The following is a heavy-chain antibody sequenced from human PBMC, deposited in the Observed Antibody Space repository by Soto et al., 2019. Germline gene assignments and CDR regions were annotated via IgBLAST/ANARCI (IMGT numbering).Heavy chain of an antibody. Sequence: SVKVSCKASGGTFSSYAISWVRQAPGQGLEWMGGIIPIFGTANYAQKFQGRVTITADESTSTAYMGLSSLRSEDTAVYYCARADGWYYDSSGYYYPFDYWGQGTLVTVSS. CDR3: ARADGWYYDSSGYYYPFDY. CDR1: GGTFSSYA. J-gene: IGHJ4*02. D-gene: IGHD3-22*01. CDR2: IIPIFGTA. V-gene: IGHV1-69*13.